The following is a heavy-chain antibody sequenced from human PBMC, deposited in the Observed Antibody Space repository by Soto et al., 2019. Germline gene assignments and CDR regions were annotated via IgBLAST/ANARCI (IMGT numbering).Heavy chain of an antibody. CDR1: GFTFSSCA. D-gene: IGHD3-16*02. J-gene: IGHJ4*02. V-gene: IGHV3-64D*06. CDR3: VRELSYYFDY. CDR2: ISSNGGST. Sequence: HPGGSLRLSCAASGFTFSSCAMHWVRQAPGKGLEYVSAISSNGGSTYYADSVKGRFTISRDNSKNTLYLQMSSLRAEDTAVYYCVRELSYYFDYWGQGTLVTVPQ.